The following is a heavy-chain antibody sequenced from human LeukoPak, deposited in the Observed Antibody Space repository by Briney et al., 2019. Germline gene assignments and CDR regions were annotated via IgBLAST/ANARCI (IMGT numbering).Heavy chain of an antibody. Sequence: GGSLRLSCTASGFTFSGSAVHWVRQSSGKGLEWVGQIDKKDKGYATATAYAASVKGRFTISRDDSINTAYLQMKSLKTEDTALYYCTRDSGTYNWFDPWGQGTLVTVSS. CDR3: TRDSGTYNWFDP. CDR2: IDKKDKGYATAT. CDR1: GFTFSGSA. D-gene: IGHD1-26*01. J-gene: IGHJ5*02. V-gene: IGHV3-73*01.